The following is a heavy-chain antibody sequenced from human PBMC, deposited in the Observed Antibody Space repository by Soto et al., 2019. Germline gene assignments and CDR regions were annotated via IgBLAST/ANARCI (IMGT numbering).Heavy chain of an antibody. CDR3: ARVAGDEGGYDDY. CDR1: GGSFSGYY. J-gene: IGHJ4*02. Sequence: QVQLQQWGAGLLKPSETLSLTCAVYGGSFSGYYWSWIRQPPGKGLEWIGEINHSGSTNYNPSLKSRVTISEDTSKNQFSLKLSSVTAADTAVYYCARVAGDEGGYDDYWGQGTLVTVSS. D-gene: IGHD5-12*01. CDR2: INHSGST. V-gene: IGHV4-34*01.